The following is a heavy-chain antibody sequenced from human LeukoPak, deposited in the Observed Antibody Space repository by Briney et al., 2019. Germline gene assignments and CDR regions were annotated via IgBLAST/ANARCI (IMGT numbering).Heavy chain of an antibody. CDR1: GFTFGDYA. Sequence: GGSLRLSCTASGFTFGDYAMSWFRQAPGKGLEWVGFIRSKAYGGTTEYAASVKGRFTISRDDSKSIAYLQMNSLKTEDTAVYYCARDQNPYYYDSSGLQWFDPWGQGTLVTVSS. D-gene: IGHD3-22*01. V-gene: IGHV3-49*03. J-gene: IGHJ5*02. CDR2: IRSKAYGGTT. CDR3: ARDQNPYYYDSSGLQWFDP.